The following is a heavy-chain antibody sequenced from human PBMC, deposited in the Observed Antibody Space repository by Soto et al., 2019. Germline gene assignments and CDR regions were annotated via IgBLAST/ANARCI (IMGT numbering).Heavy chain of an antibody. D-gene: IGHD3-22*01. CDR3: ARRNSSGPIDH. Sequence: QVHLVQSGAEVKEPGASVKVSCKTSGFTFTTHAIHWVRQAPGQSLEWMGWINAGNGNKKYSQRFQDRVTITRDTSASTAYMELSSLRSEDRAVYYCARRNSSGPIDHWGQGTLVTVSS. J-gene: IGHJ4*02. CDR2: INAGNGNK. CDR1: GFTFTTHA. V-gene: IGHV1-3*01.